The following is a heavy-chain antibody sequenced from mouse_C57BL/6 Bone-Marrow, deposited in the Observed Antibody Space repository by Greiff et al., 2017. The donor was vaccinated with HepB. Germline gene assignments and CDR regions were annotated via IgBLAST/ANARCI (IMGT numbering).Heavy chain of an antibody. CDR2: ISSGSSTI. CDR1: GFTFSDYG. V-gene: IGHV5-17*01. J-gene: IGHJ4*01. CDR3: ATRPYYAMDY. Sequence: EVKLVESGGGLVKPGGSLKLSCAASGFTFSDYGMHWVRQAPEKGLEWVAYISSGSSTIYYADTVKGRFTISRDNAKNTLFLQMTSLRSEDTAMYYCATRPYYAMDYWGQGTSVTVSS.